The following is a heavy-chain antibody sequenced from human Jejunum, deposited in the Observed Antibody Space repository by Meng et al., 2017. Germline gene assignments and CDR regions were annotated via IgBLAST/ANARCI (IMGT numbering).Heavy chain of an antibody. CDR1: GGSLGGYY. V-gene: IGHV4-39*01. Sequence: QVQLQESGPGVVKPSETLSLTCTVSGGSLGGYYWGWIRQPPGKGLEWIGSMYYSGGTYYNPSLKSRVTISVDASKNQFSLKLSSVTAADTAVYYCARSFWNYYYIDYWGQGALVTVSS. CDR3: ARSFWNYYYIDY. D-gene: IGHD3-3*01. CDR2: MYYSGGT. J-gene: IGHJ4*02.